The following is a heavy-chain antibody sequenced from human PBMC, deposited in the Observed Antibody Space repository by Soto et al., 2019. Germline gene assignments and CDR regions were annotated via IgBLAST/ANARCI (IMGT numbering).Heavy chain of an antibody. V-gene: IGHV4-31*03. D-gene: IGHD3-22*01. J-gene: IGHJ5*02. CDR2: IYYSGST. CDR1: GGSISSGGYY. CDR3: ARVPLNYYDSSGYESRGWFDP. Sequence: QVQLQESGPGLVKPSQTLSLTCTVSGGSISSGGYYWSWIRQHPGKGLERIGYIYYSGSTYYNPSLKSRVTISVDTSKNQFSLKLSSVTAADTAVYYCARVPLNYYDSSGYESRGWFDPWGQGTLVTVSS.